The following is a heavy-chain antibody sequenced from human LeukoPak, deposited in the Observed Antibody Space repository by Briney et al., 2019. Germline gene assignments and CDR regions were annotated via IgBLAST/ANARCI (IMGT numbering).Heavy chain of an antibody. Sequence: GGSLRLSCAASGFTFSSYGMHWVRQAPGKGLEWVAFIRYDGSNKYYADSVKGRFTISRDNAKNSLYLQMNSLRAEDTAVYYCARRGGGYSGLDYWGQGTLVTVSS. D-gene: IGHD5-12*01. CDR2: IRYDGSNK. J-gene: IGHJ4*02. CDR3: ARRGGGYSGLDY. CDR1: GFTFSSYG. V-gene: IGHV3-30*02.